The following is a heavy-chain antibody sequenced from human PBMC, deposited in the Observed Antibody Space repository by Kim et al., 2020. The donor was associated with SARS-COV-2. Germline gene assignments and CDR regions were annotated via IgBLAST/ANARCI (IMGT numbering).Heavy chain of an antibody. CDR3: AKSPNVGFLHYYYGMDV. CDR2: ISDSGGST. D-gene: IGHD3-3*02. Sequence: GGSLGLSCAASGFTFSSYAMNWVRQAPGKGLEWVSAISDSGGSTYYADSVKGRFTISRDNSKNTVYLQMNSLRAEDTAVYYCAKSPNVGFLHYYYGMDVWGQGTTVTVPS. J-gene: IGHJ6*02. V-gene: IGHV3-23*01. CDR1: GFTFSSYA.